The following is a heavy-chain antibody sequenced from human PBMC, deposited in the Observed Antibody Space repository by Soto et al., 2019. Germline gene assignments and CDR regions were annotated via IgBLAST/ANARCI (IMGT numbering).Heavy chain of an antibody. D-gene: IGHD6-13*01. CDR1: GFTFSSYS. CDR2: ISSSSSYI. J-gene: IGHJ3*02. Sequence: GGSLRLSCAASGFTFSSYSMSWVRQAPGKGLEWVSSISSSSSYIYYADSVKGRFTISRDNAKNSLYLQMNSLRAEDTAVYYCARSKQLVKSFDIWGQGTMVTVSS. CDR3: ARSKQLVKSFDI. V-gene: IGHV3-21*01.